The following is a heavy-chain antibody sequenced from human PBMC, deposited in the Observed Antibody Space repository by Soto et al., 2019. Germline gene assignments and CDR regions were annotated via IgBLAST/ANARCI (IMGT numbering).Heavy chain of an antibody. CDR1: GGTFSSYA. CDR3: ARGDYYGSGSYYKKAFDY. Sequence: RASVKVSCKASGGTFSSYAISWVRQAPGQGLEWMGGIIPIFGTANYAQKFQGRVTITADESTSTAYMELSSLRSEDTAVYYCARGDYYGSGSYYKKAFDYWGQGTLVTVSS. V-gene: IGHV1-69*13. J-gene: IGHJ4*02. D-gene: IGHD3-10*01. CDR2: IIPIFGTA.